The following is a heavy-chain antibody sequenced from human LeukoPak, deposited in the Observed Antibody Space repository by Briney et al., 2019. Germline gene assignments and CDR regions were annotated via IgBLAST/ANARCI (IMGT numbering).Heavy chain of an antibody. CDR2: INHSGST. V-gene: IGHV4-34*01. D-gene: IGHD5-24*01. Sequence: SETLSLTCAVYGGSFSGYYWSWIRQPPGKGLEWIGEINHSGSTNYNPSLKSRVTMSLDTSKNQFSLKMTSVIAADTAVYHCARVGRRDGRNYGLDMWGQGTMVTVSS. CDR3: ARVGRRDGRNYGLDM. J-gene: IGHJ3*02. CDR1: GGSFSGYY.